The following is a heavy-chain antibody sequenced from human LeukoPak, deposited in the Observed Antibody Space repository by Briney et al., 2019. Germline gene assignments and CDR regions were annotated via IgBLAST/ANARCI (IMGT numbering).Heavy chain of an antibody. CDR2: ISGSGDNT. CDR1: GFTFSSHG. J-gene: IGHJ4*02. V-gene: IGHV3-23*01. CDR3: AKDIVGATSDSNLDY. D-gene: IGHD1-26*01. Sequence: GGSLRLSCAASGFTFSSHGMSWVRQAPGKGLEWVSTISGSGDNTYYADSVKGRFTISRDNSKNTLYLQMNSLRAEDTAVYYCAKDIVGATSDSNLDYWGQGTLVTVSS.